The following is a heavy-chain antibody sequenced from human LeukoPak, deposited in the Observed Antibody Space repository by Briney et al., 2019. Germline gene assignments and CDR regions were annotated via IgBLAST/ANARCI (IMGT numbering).Heavy chain of an antibody. J-gene: IGHJ5*01. Sequence: PGGSLRLXCQASGFTFYMYAMSWVRQAPGKGLEWVASMCGTAGCTFYPDSVKGRFTISRDNSKNILYLQMNSLRAEDTAIYYCAKDRPNFYENSGHYYRRDGDSWGQGTLVTVSS. CDR2: MCGTAGCT. D-gene: IGHD3-22*01. V-gene: IGHV3-23*01. CDR3: AKDRPNFYENSGHYYRRDGDS. CDR1: GFTFYMYA.